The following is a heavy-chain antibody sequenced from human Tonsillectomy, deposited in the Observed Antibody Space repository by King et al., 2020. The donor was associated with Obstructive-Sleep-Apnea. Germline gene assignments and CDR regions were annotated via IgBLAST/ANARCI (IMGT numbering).Heavy chain of an antibody. Sequence: EVQLVESGGGLVQPGGSLRLSCEASGFTFSSYWMSWVRQAPGKGLEWVANIKQDGSEKYHVDSVKDRFTISRDNAKNSLFLQMNSLRAEDTAVYYCARDRYYDSGGYYLARLDNWGQGTLVTVSS. CDR3: ARDRYYDSGGYYLARLDN. CDR1: GFTFSSYW. CDR2: IKQDGSEK. J-gene: IGHJ4*02. V-gene: IGHV3-7*03. D-gene: IGHD3-22*01.